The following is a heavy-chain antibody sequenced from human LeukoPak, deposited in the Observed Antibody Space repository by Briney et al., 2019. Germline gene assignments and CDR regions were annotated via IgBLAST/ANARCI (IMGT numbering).Heavy chain of an antibody. CDR3: ARDYYDSSGYSHDAFDI. CDR1: GYTFTSYG. J-gene: IGHJ3*02. Sequence: GASGKVSCKASGYTFTSYGISWVRQAPGQGLEWMGWISAYNGNTNYAQKLQGRVTMTTDTSTSTAYMELRSLRSDDTAVYYCARDYYDSSGYSHDAFDIWGQGTMVTVSS. D-gene: IGHD3-22*01. CDR2: ISAYNGNT. V-gene: IGHV1-18*01.